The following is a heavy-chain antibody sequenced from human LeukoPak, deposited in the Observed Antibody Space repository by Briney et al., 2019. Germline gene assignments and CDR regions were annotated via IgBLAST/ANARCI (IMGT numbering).Heavy chain of an antibody. D-gene: IGHD6-13*01. J-gene: IGHJ5*02. CDR1: GFTFSTYS. CDR3: ASSLAAAGTGGWFDP. CDR2: ISSSSSYI. V-gene: IGHV3-21*01. Sequence: GGSLRLSCAASGFTFSTYSMNWVRQAPGKGLEWVSSISSSSSYIYYADSVKGRFTISRDNAKNSLYLQMNSLRAEDTAVYDRASSLAAAGTGGWFDPWGQGTLVTVSS.